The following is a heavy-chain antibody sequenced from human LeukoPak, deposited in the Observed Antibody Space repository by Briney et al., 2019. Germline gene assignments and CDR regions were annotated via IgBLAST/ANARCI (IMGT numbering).Heavy chain of an antibody. V-gene: IGHV3-21*01. D-gene: IGHD2-2*01. CDR1: GFTFSSYS. CDR2: ISSSSSYI. J-gene: IGHJ4*02. Sequence: GGSLRLSCAASGFTFSSYSMNWVRQAPGKGLEWVSSISSSSSYIYYADSVKGRVTISRDNAKNSLYLQMNSLRAEGTAVYYCARGSSTTGYWGQGTLVTVSS. CDR3: ARGSSTTGY.